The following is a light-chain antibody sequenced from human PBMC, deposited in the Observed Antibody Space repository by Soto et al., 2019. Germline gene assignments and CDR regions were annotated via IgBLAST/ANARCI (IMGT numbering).Light chain of an antibody. CDR1: QSLVYRDGNTY. Sequence: DVVMTQSPLSLPVTLGQPASISCRSSQSLVYRDGNTYLNWFQQRPGQSPRRLIYKVSNRDSGVPDRFSGSGSGTDFTLKISWVEAEDVGVYYCMQGTHWPCTFGQGTKVEIK. CDR3: MQGTHWPCT. CDR2: KVS. V-gene: IGKV2-30*01. J-gene: IGKJ1*01.